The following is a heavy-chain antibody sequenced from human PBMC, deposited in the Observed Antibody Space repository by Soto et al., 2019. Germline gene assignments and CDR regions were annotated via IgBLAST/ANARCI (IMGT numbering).Heavy chain of an antibody. CDR1: GYAFTNYY. CDR3: AKARRISKARIGVVIRVGGPDYFDY. CDR2: IRTAGGDT. D-gene: IGHD3-22*01. Sequence: GASVKVSCKASGYAFTNYYIHWVRQAPGQGLEWMGIIRTAGGDTNYAQKFRGRVTMTRDRSTSTVYMELSSLTSEDTYLYYCAKARRISKARIGVVIRVGGPDYFDYWGQGTLVTVS. V-gene: IGHV1-46*01. J-gene: IGHJ4*02.